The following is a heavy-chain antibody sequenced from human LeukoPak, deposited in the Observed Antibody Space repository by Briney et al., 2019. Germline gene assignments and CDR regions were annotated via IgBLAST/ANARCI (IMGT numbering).Heavy chain of an antibody. CDR2: IDPTDSHS. Sequence: GESLKISGKGSGYTFTKYWISWVRQMPTKGPEWMGKIDPTDSHSDYSPSLQGHVTISADKSISTVYLQWNSLKASDSAMYYCATLGSTSVWGQGTLVTVSP. CDR1: GYTFTKYW. CDR3: ATLGSTSV. V-gene: IGHV5-10-1*01. D-gene: IGHD1-26*01. J-gene: IGHJ4*02.